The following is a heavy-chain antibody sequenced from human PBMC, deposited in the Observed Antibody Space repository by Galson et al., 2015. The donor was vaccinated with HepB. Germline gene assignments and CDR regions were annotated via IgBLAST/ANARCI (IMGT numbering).Heavy chain of an antibody. CDR2: INPSGGST. J-gene: IGHJ3*02. Sequence: SVKVSCKASGYTFTSYYMHWVRQAPGQGLEWMGIINPSGGSTSYAQKFQGRVTMTRDTSTSTVYMELSSLRSEDTAVYYCARERGSSSSEVPDALDIWGQGTMVTVSS. V-gene: IGHV1-46*03. CDR3: ARERGSSSSEVPDALDI. D-gene: IGHD6-6*01. CDR1: GYTFTSYY.